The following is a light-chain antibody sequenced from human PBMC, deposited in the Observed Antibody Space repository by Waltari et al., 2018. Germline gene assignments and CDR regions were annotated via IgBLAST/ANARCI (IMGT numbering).Light chain of an antibody. CDR3: QSADSANTPHVL. Sequence: SDLPQTPSLSVAPGQTLTILWSGDTLSTNYVDWYQQKPGQAPVLVIFNDTERLPGIPHRFSGSNSGATVTLTITGVQAEDEADYYCQSADSANTPHVLFGGGTKLTVL. J-gene: IGLJ2*01. CDR1: TLSTNY. V-gene: IGLV3-25*03. CDR2: NDT.